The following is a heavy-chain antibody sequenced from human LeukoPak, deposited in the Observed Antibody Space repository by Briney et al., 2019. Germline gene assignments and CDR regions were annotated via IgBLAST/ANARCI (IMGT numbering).Heavy chain of an antibody. V-gene: IGHV1-69*01. CDR1: GGTFSSYA. CDR2: IIPIFGTA. Sequence: SVKVSCKASGGTFSSYAISWVRQAPGQGLEWMGGIIPIFGTANYAQKFQGRVTITADESTSTAYMELSSLRSEDTAVYYCARDPAPYCSSPSCYLWGQGTLVTVSS. CDR3: ARDPAPYCSSPSCYL. J-gene: IGHJ4*02. D-gene: IGHD2-2*01.